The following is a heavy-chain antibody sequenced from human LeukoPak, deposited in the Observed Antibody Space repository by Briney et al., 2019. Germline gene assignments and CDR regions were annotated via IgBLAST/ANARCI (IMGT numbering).Heavy chain of an antibody. CDR1: GVTVSSNY. Sequence: RASLRLSCAAAGVTVSSNYMNWVRQAPGQGLERVSVVYSGGSAYYADTVKGRFTITIDNSKNKLYLQMNRLRADDTAGYYCLDNWNYGGFYMDVWGKGTTVTVSS. J-gene: IGHJ6*03. CDR3: LDNWNYGGFYMDV. CDR2: VYSGGSA. D-gene: IGHD1-7*01. V-gene: IGHV3-53*01.